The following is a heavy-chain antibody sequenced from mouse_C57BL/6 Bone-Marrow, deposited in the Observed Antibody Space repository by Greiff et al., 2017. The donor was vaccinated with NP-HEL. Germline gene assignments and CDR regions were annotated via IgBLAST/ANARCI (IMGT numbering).Heavy chain of an antibody. CDR1: GFTFSSYA. CDR2: ISSGGDYI. Sequence: EVMLVESGEGLVKPGGSLKLSCAASGFTFSSYAMSWVRQTPEKRLEWVAYISSGGDYIYYADTVKGRFTISRDNARNTLYLQMSSLKSEDTAMYYCTRSYYSNYLWYFDVWGTGTTVTVSS. J-gene: IGHJ1*03. D-gene: IGHD2-5*01. CDR3: TRSYYSNYLWYFDV. V-gene: IGHV5-9-1*02.